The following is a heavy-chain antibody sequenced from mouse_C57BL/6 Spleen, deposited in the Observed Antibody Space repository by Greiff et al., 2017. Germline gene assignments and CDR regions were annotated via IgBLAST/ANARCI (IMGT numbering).Heavy chain of an antibody. CDR2: ISYDGSN. Sequence: ESGPGLVKPSQSLSLTCSVTGYSITSGYYWNWIRQFPGNKLEWMGYISYDGSNNYNPSLKNRISITRDTSENQFFLKLNSVTTEDTATYYCAREGYDYDVYYFDYWGQGTTLTVSS. CDR3: AREGYDYDVYYFDY. D-gene: IGHD2-4*01. V-gene: IGHV3-6*01. CDR1: GYSITSGYY. J-gene: IGHJ2*01.